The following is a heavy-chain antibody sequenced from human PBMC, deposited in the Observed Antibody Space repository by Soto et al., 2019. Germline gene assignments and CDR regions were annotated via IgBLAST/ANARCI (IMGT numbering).Heavy chain of an antibody. Sequence: QITLMESGPTLVKPTQTLTLTCTFSGFSLSTSGVGVGWIRQPPGKALEWLALIYWNDDKRYSPSLKSRLTITKDTSKNQVVLTMTNMDPVDTATYYCAHNLADDYVWGSYRTNNWFDPWGQGTLVTVSS. D-gene: IGHD3-16*02. CDR2: IYWNDDK. J-gene: IGHJ5*02. CDR1: GFSLSTSGVG. V-gene: IGHV2-5*01. CDR3: AHNLADDYVWGSYRTNNWFDP.